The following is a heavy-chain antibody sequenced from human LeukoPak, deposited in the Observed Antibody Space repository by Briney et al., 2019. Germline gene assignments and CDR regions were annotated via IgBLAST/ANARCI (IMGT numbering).Heavy chain of an antibody. CDR1: GYTFTGYY. Sequence: ASVKVSCKASGYTFTGYYMHWVRQAPGQGLEWMGWINPNSGGTNYAQKFQGRVTMTRDTSISTAYMELSRLRSDDTAVYYCARDINRRYYDSSGYYYWGQGTLVTVSS. J-gene: IGHJ4*02. CDR2: INPNSGGT. V-gene: IGHV1-2*02. CDR3: ARDINRRYYDSSGYYY. D-gene: IGHD3-22*01.